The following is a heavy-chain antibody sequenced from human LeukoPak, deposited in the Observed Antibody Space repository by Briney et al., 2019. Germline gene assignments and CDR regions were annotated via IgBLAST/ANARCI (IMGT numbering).Heavy chain of an antibody. CDR2: ISGSGDTT. D-gene: IGHD6-13*01. Sequence: GGSLRLSCAASGFTFSNYAMTCVRQAPGKGLEWVSVISGSGDTTYYADSVKGRFTISRDNSKNTLYLQMNSLRAEDTAVYYCAKGLVVGSSWSAYDYWGQGNMVTVSS. CDR3: AKGLVVGSSWSAYDY. V-gene: IGHV3-23*01. J-gene: IGHJ4*02. CDR1: GFTFSNYA.